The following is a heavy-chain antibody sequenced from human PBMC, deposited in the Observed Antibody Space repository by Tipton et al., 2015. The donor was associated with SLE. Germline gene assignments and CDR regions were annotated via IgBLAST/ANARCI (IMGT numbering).Heavy chain of an antibody. Sequence: LRLSCTVSGGSISSSSYYWGWIRQPPGKGLEWVGSIYYSGSTYYNPSLKSRVTMSVDTSKRQFSLKLSSVTAADTAVYYCARLVVVVAATGHFDYWGQGALVTVSS. J-gene: IGHJ4*02. CDR3: ARLVVVVAATGHFDY. CDR1: GGSISSSSYY. D-gene: IGHD2-15*01. V-gene: IGHV4-39*07. CDR2: IYYSGST.